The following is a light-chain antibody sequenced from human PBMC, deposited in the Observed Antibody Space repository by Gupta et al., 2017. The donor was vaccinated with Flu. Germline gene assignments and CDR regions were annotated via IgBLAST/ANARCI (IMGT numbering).Light chain of an antibody. J-gene: IGKJ1*01. V-gene: IGKV1-5*03. CDR1: QNISNW. Sequence: DIQITQSPSTLSASVGHRITIPCWASQNISNWLAWYQQKPGKAPNLLISRASSLESGVPSRFSGSGSGTDFTLTISSLQPDDFATYYCQQYDTFPRPFGQGTKVEIK. CDR3: QQYDTFPRP. CDR2: RAS.